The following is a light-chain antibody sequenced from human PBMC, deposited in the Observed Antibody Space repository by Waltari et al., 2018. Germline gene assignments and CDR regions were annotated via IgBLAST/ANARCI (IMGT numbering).Light chain of an antibody. Sequence: EIVLTQSPATLSLSPGERATLSCRASQRGSSYLAWYQQKPGQAPRLLIYDASNRATGIPARFSGSGSGTDFTLTISSLEPEDFAVYYCQQRSNWPRTFGQGTKVEIK. CDR3: QQRSNWPRT. CDR2: DAS. V-gene: IGKV3-11*01. CDR1: QRGSSY. J-gene: IGKJ1*01.